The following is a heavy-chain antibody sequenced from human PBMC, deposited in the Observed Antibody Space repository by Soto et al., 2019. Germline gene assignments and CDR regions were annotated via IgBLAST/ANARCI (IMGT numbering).Heavy chain of an antibody. CDR3: AREGGRHCSPTRCYNAFDI. D-gene: IGHD2-2*02. V-gene: IGHV3-48*02. CDR2: ISSSSSTI. J-gene: IGHJ3*02. Sequence: GGSLRLSCTSSGFTFSAFSMNWVRQAPGKGLEWVSYISSSSSTIYYADSVKGRFTISRDNAKNSLYLQMNSLRDEDTAVYYCAREGGRHCSPTRCYNAFDIWGQETMVTVSS. CDR1: GFTFSAFS.